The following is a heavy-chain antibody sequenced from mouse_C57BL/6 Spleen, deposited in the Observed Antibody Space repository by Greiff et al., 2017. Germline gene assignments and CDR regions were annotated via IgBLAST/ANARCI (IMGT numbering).Heavy chain of an antibody. D-gene: IGHD2-10*01. CDR2: IDPSDSYT. CDR1: GYTFTSYW. J-gene: IGHJ4*01. Sequence: VQLQQPGAELVLPGASVKLSCKASGYTFTSYWMHWVKQRPGQGLEWIGEIDPSDSYTNYNQKFKGKSTLTVDKSSSTAYMQLSSLTSEDSAVYYGARAYYGNYEAMDYWGQGTSVTVSS. CDR3: ARAYYGNYEAMDY. V-gene: IGHV1-69*01.